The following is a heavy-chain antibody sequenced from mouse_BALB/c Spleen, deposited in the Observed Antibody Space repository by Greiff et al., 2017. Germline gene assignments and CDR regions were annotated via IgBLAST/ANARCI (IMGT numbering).Heavy chain of an antibody. V-gene: IGHV1-55*01. Sequence: VQLQQSGAELVKPGPSVQLSCTASGFNFTSYWINWVKLRPGQGLEWIGDIYPGSGSTNYNEKFKSKATLTVDTSSSTAYMQLSSLASEDSALYYCARYGYGFDYWGQGTTRTVSS. D-gene: IGHD1-2*01. CDR3: ARYGYGFDY. CDR2: IYPGSGST. CDR1: GFNFTSYW. J-gene: IGHJ2*01.